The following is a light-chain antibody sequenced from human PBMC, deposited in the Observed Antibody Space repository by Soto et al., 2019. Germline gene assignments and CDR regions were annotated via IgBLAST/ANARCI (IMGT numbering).Light chain of an antibody. CDR3: GTWDSSLSAVV. V-gene: IGLV1-51*01. CDR1: SSNIGNNY. CDR2: DNH. Sequence: QSVLTQPPSVSAAPGQKVTISCSGSSSNIGNNYVAWFQQLPGTAPKLLIYDNHQRPSGIPVRFSGSKSGTSATLGITGLQTGDEADYYCGTWDSSLSAVVFGGGTKLTVL. J-gene: IGLJ2*01.